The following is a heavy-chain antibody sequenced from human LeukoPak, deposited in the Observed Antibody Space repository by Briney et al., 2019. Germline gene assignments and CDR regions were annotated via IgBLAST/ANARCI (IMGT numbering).Heavy chain of an antibody. D-gene: IGHD6-13*01. Sequence: ASVKVSCKASGYTLTSYSMHWVRQAPGQGLEWMGIFDPRGDSTSHAQKFQGRVSMTSDTSTGTVYMELSSLRSEDTAVYYCARDSNWSVDYRGQGTLVTVSS. V-gene: IGHV1-46*01. CDR2: FDPRGDST. CDR1: GYTLTSYS. J-gene: IGHJ4*02. CDR3: ARDSNWSVDY.